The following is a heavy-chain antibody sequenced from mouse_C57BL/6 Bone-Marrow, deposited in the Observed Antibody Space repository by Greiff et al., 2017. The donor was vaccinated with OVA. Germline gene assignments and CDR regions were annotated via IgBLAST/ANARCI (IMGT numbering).Heavy chain of an antibody. CDR1: GFPFSSSG. V-gene: IGHV5-6*01. CDR2: ISSGGSSP. J-gene: IGHJ2*01. Sequence: EVQVVESGGDLVKPGGSLKLSCAASGFPFSSSGMSWVRPTPDHRLEWVATISSGGSSPYSPDSVKVRFTFSIYHAKNTLYMQMSRLKSEDTAMYYCARRGTTVVALDYWGKGTTLTVSS. D-gene: IGHD1-1*01. CDR3: ARRGTTVVALDY.